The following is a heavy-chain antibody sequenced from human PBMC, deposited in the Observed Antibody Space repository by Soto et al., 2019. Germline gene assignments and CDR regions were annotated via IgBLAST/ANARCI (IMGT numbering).Heavy chain of an antibody. CDR2: IYYSGST. Sequence: PSETLSLTCTVSGGSISSYYWSWIRQPPGKGLEWIGYIYYSGSTNYNPSLKSRVTISVDTSKNQFSLKLSSVTAADTAVYYCARESPNDYGDHAAFDIWGQGTMVPVSS. V-gene: IGHV4-59*01. CDR3: ARESPNDYGDHAAFDI. J-gene: IGHJ3*02. D-gene: IGHD4-17*01. CDR1: GGSISSYY.